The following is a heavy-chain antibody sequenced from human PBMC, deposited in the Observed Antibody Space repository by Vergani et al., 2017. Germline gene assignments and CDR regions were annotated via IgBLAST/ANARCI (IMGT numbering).Heavy chain of an antibody. CDR3: ARGPGRWLQFVYFDF. CDR2: ISGNNDDV. D-gene: IGHD5-24*01. Sequence: EVQLVESGGGLVQPGGSLRLSCAASGFTFSHYSMNWVRQAPGKGLEWVSSISGNNDDVYYADSVKGRFTISRDNAKNSLYLQMNSLRDEDTAVYYCARGPGRWLQFVYFDFWGQGALVTVSS. J-gene: IGHJ4*02. V-gene: IGHV3-21*01. CDR1: GFTFSHYS.